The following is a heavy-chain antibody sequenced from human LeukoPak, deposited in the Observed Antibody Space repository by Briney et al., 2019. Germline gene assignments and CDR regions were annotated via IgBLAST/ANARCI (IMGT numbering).Heavy chain of an antibody. CDR3: ARGAGLYGSGSYFGY. CDR2: INHSGSA. CDR1: GGSSSGYY. J-gene: IGHJ4*02. Sequence: PSETLSLTCAVYGGSSSGYYWSWIRQPPGKGLEWIGEINHSGSANYNPSLKSRVTISVDTSKNQFSLKLSSVTAADTAVYYCARGAGLYGSGSYFGYWGQGTLVTVSS. D-gene: IGHD3-10*01. V-gene: IGHV4-34*01.